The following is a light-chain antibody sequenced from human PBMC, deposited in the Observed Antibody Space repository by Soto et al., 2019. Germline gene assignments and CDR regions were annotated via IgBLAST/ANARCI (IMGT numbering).Light chain of an antibody. CDR1: QNIGNY. Sequence: DIQMTQSPSSLSASVGDRVALTCRASQNIGNYLSWYAQKPGKAPKLLIYGASSLQSGVPSRFSGSGSGTHFTLTISSLQPEDFATYYCQQCDSIPFTFGQGTKLEMK. J-gene: IGKJ2*01. CDR3: QQCDSIPFT. CDR2: GAS. V-gene: IGKV1-39*01.